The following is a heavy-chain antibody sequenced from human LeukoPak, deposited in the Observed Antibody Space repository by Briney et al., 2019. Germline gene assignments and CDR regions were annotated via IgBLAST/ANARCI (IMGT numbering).Heavy chain of an antibody. CDR3: ARDDCSGGSCYSSSSYFDY. J-gene: IGHJ4*02. CDR1: GGTFSSYA. CDR2: IIPIFGTA. Sequence: SVKVSCKASGGTFSSYAISWVRQAPGQGLEWMGGIIPIFGTANYAQKFQGRVTITTDESTSTAYMELSSLRSEDTAVYYCARDDCSGGSCYSSSSYFDYWGQGTLVTVSS. D-gene: IGHD2-15*01. V-gene: IGHV1-69*05.